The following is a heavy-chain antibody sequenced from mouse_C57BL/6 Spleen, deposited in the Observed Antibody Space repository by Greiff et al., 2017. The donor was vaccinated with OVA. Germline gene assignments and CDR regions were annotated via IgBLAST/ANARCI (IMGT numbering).Heavy chain of an antibody. CDR2: INPKNGGT. Sequence: VQLQQSGPELVKPGASVKMSCKASGYTFTDYNMHWVKQSHGKSLEWIGYINPKNGGTSYNQKFKGKATLTVNKSSSTAYMELRSLTSEDSAVYYCARPVTTVVAPFDYWGQGTTLTVSS. J-gene: IGHJ2*01. CDR3: ARPVTTVVAPFDY. D-gene: IGHD1-1*01. V-gene: IGHV1-22*01. CDR1: GYTFTDYN.